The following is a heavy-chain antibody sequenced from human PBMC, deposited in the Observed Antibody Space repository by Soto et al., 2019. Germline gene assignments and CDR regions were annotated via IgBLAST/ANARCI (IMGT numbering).Heavy chain of an antibody. V-gene: IGHV4-59*01. CDR1: SGSIINYY. CDR2: IYYSGST. CDR3: ASRMILATPTRDAFDL. Sequence: QLQLQASGPGVVKPSETLSLPGTVCSGSIINYYWSWIRQPPGKGLEWFGFIYYSGSTNYNSFLKGVVTLSVDMFTQQLSLQPTSVPSADTAVYFCASRMILATPTRDAFDLRCQGTMLSFSS. J-gene: IGHJ3*01. D-gene: IGHD3-16*01.